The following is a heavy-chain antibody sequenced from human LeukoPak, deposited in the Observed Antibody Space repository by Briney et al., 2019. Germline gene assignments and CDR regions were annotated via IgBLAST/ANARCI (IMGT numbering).Heavy chain of an antibody. CDR3: ARDQSDSSGSNFDY. Sequence: ASVKVSCKESGYTFTRYYMHWVRQAPGQGLAWMGIINPSGGSTNYAQKFQGRVTLTRDTSTSTVYMELSSLRSEDTAVYYCARDQSDSSGSNFDYWGQGTLVTVSS. CDR2: INPSGGST. D-gene: IGHD3-22*01. V-gene: IGHV1-46*01. CDR1: GYTFTRYY. J-gene: IGHJ4*02.